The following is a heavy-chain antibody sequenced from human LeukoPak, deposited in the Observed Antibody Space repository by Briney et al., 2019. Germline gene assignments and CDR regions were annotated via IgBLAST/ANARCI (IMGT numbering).Heavy chain of an antibody. CDR2: IYYSGST. D-gene: IGHD4-17*01. Sequence: PSETLSLTCTVSGGSISSYYWSWIRQPPGKGLEWIGYIYYSGSTKYNPSLKSRVTISVDTSKNQFSLKLSSVTAADTAVYYCARLQFDYGDYPDAFDIWGQGTMVTVSS. CDR1: GGSISSYY. CDR3: ARLQFDYGDYPDAFDI. J-gene: IGHJ3*02. V-gene: IGHV4-59*08.